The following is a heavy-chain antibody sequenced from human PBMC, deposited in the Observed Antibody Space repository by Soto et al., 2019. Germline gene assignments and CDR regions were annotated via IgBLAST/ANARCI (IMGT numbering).Heavy chain of an antibody. CDR1: GFTFSMYS. CDR3: ARDHLILPAHDFFYGSDV. D-gene: IGHD2-21*02. Sequence: PGGSLRLSCEVSGFTFSMYSMSRVRQTPGKGLEWVAKIPQDGVDGHYADSVKGRFTISRDNGKNSLNLQMNNLRAEDTAVYYCARDHLILPAHDFFYGSDVWGQGTTVTVSS. V-gene: IGHV3-7*03. CDR2: IPQDGVDG. J-gene: IGHJ6*02.